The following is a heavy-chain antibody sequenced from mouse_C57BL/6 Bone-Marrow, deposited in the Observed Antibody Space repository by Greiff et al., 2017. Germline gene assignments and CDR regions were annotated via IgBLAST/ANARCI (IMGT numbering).Heavy chain of an antibody. V-gene: IGHV5-2*01. CDR1: EYEFPSHD. CDR2: INSDGGST. J-gene: IGHJ3*01. CDR3: ARHRDGYYPFAY. D-gene: IGHD2-3*01. Sequence: EVKLMESGGGLVQPGESLKLSCESNEYEFPSHDMSWVRKTPEKRLELVAAINSDGGSTYYPDTMERRFIISRDNTKKTLSLQMSSLRSEDTALYYCARHRDGYYPFAYWGQGTLVTVSA.